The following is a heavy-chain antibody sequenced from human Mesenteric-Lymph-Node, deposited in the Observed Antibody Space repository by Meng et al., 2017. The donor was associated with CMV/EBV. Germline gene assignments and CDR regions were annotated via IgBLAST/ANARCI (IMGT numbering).Heavy chain of an antibody. J-gene: IGHJ2*01. D-gene: IGHD3-10*01. Sequence: KASGYTFTSYAMHWVRQAPGQRLEWMEWINAGNGNTKYSQKFQGRVTITRDTSASTAYMELSSLRSEDTAVYYCARAMVQYNWYFDLWGRGTLVTVSS. CDR2: INAGNGNT. CDR3: ARAMVQYNWYFDL. V-gene: IGHV1-3*01. CDR1: GYTFTSYA.